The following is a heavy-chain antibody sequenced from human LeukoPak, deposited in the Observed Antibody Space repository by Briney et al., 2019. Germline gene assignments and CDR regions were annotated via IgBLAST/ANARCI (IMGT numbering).Heavy chain of an antibody. CDR3: ARCSGGSCYSPDY. V-gene: IGHV1-18*01. J-gene: IGHJ4*02. D-gene: IGHD2-15*01. Sequence: ASVTVSCKASGYTFTSYGINWLRQAPGQGLEGVGWISAYNGNTNYAQNLQGRVTMTTNTSTSTAYMELRSLRSDDTAVYYCARCSGGSCYSPDYWGQGTLVTVSS. CDR2: ISAYNGNT. CDR1: GYTFTSYG.